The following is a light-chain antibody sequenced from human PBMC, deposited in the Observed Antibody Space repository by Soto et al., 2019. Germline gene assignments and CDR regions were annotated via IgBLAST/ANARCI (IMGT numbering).Light chain of an antibody. Sequence: DIVLTQTPLFLSVTPGQPASISCRSTQSLLHSDGKTYFYWFLQKAGQPPQLLIYEVSTRVSGVPDRFSGSGSGTDFTLSINRLEREDFAVYFCHQYGTSPRTFGQGTKVDIK. CDR1: QSLLHSDGKTY. CDR3: HQYGTSPRT. J-gene: IGKJ1*01. V-gene: IGKV2D-29*01. CDR2: EVS.